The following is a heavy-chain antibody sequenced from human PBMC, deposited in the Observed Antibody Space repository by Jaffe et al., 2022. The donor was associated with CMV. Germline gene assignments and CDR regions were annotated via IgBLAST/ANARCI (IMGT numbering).Heavy chain of an antibody. CDR2: INPNSGGT. D-gene: IGHD2-15*01. V-gene: IGHV1-2*04. CDR1: GYTFTGYY. Sequence: QVQLVQSGAEVKKPGASVKVSCKASGYTFTGYYMHWVRQAPGQGLEWMGWINPNSGGTNYAQKFQGWVTMTRDTSISTAYMELSRLRSDDTAVYYCARDSRYCSGGSCYFPFDIWGQGTMVTVSS. CDR3: ARDSRYCSGGSCYFPFDI. J-gene: IGHJ3*02.